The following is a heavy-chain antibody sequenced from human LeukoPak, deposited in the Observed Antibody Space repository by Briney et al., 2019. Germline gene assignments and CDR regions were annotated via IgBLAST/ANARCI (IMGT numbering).Heavy chain of an antibody. V-gene: IGHV3-64*02. Sequence: GGSLRLSCAASGFTFSNYAMHWVRQAPGKGLECVSVISSNGGNIYYADSVKGRFTISRDNSKNTLYLQMGSLRAEDMAVYCARVRVGATAKGHYFDYWGQGTLVTVSS. CDR1: GFTFSNYA. CDR2: ISSNGGNI. CDR3: ARVRVGATAKGHYFDY. J-gene: IGHJ4*02. D-gene: IGHD1-26*01.